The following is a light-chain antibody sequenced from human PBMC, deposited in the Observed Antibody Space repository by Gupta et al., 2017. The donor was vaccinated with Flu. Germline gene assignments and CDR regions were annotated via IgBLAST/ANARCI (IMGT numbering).Light chain of an antibody. CDR3: QKRSNWPLLFS. J-gene: IGKJ3*01. V-gene: IGKV3-11*01. Sequence: IVLTQSPATLSLSPGERANLSCRASEDVVGSYLALYQQKPGQAPRLLIYGTSNRATGIPARFSGSGSGTDFTLTISSLEPEDFAVYYCQKRSNWPLLFSFGPGTKVDI. CDR2: GTS. CDR1: EDVVGSY.